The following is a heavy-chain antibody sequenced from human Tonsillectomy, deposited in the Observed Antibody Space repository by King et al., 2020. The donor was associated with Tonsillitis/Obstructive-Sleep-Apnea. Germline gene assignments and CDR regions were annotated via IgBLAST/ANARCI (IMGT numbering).Heavy chain of an antibody. CDR2: IIPILAIT. CDR1: GGTFNRYA. Sequence: QLVQSGAEVKKPGSSVKVSCKASGGTFNRYAISWVRQAPGQGLEWMGAIIPILAITNYAQKFQGRVTITAGKSTSTAYLELSSLRSEDTAVYYCAREVFADYNWFGLDVWGQGTTVTVSS. CDR3: AREVFADYNWFGLDV. V-gene: IGHV1-69*10. D-gene: IGHD4-11*01. J-gene: IGHJ6*02.